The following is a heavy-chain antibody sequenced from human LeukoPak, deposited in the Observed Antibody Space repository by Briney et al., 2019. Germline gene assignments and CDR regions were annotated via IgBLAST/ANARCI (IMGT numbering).Heavy chain of an antibody. D-gene: IGHD2-8*01. CDR3: AKAMYASSSAVD. J-gene: IGHJ4*02. CDR2: ISASNGQT. Sequence: ASVKVSCKASGYNFNIYGLTWVRQAHGQGLEWMGWISASNGQTNYAQKFQGRVSMTTDTSTTTAYVEIRSLTSEDTATYYCAKAMYASSSAVDWGQGTLVTVSS. CDR1: GYNFNIYG. V-gene: IGHV1-18*01.